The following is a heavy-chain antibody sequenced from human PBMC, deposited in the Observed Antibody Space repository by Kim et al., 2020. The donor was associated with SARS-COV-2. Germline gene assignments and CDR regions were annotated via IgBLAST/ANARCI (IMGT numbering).Heavy chain of an antibody. V-gene: IGHV3-21*01. J-gene: IGHJ4*02. CDR3: ARDLYDYIWGSYRYTSPFDY. Sequence: GGSLRLSCAASGFTFSSYSMNWVRQAPGKGLEWVSSISSSSSYIYYADSVKGRFTISRDNAKNSLYLQMNSLRAEDTAVYYCARDLYDYIWGSYRYTSPFDYWGQRTLVTVSS. CDR2: ISSSSSYI. CDR1: GFTFSSYS. D-gene: IGHD3-16*02.